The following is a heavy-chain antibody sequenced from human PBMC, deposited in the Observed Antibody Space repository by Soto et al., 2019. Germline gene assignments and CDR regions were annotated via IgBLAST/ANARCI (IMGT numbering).Heavy chain of an antibody. D-gene: IGHD6-19*01. J-gene: IGHJ4*02. CDR2: ISGSGGST. CDR1: GFTFSSYS. V-gene: IGHV3-23*01. Sequence: GGSLRLSCAASGFTFSSYSMNWVRQAPGKGLEWVSAISGSGGSTYYADSVKGRFTISRDNSKNTLYLQMNSLRAEDTAVYYCANPKGTSSGWYTVDYWGQGTLVTVSS. CDR3: ANPKGTSSGWYTVDY.